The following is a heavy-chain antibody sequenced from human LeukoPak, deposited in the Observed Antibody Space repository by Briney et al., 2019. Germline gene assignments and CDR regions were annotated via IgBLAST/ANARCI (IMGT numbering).Heavy chain of an antibody. CDR1: GFIFSNYA. Sequence: GRSLRLSCAASGFIFSNYAMHWVRQAPGKGLEWVAVISYDGSNKYYIDFVKGRFTISRDNSQNTLYLQMNSLRAEDTAVYYCATHYYDSSGYLSPDYWGQGTLVTVSS. CDR3: ATHYYDSSGYLSPDY. J-gene: IGHJ4*02. V-gene: IGHV3-30*04. CDR2: ISYDGSNK. D-gene: IGHD3-22*01.